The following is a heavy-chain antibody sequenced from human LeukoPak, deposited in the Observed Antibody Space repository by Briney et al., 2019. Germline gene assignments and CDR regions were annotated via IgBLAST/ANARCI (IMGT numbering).Heavy chain of an antibody. CDR2: IIPIFGTA. CDR1: GYTFTSYG. Sequence: SVKVSCKASGYTFTSYGISWVRRAPGQGLEWMGGIIPIFGTANYAQKFQGRVTITADESTSTAYMELSSLRSEDTAVYYCARDKGSSGYYEGFDYWGQGTLVTVSS. V-gene: IGHV1-69*13. D-gene: IGHD3-22*01. CDR3: ARDKGSSGYYEGFDY. J-gene: IGHJ4*02.